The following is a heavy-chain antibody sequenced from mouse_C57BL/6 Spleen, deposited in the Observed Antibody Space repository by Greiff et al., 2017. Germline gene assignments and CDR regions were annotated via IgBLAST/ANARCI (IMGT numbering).Heavy chain of an antibody. Sequence: QVQLKQSGAELAKPGASVKLSCKASGYTFTSYWMHWVKQRPGQGLEWIGYINPSSGYTKYNQKFKDKATLTADKSSSTAYMQLSSLTYEDSAVYYCARSGYGNYDWFAYWGQGTLVTVSA. CDR2: INPSSGYT. CDR3: ARSGYGNYDWFAY. CDR1: GYTFTSYW. J-gene: IGHJ3*01. D-gene: IGHD2-1*01. V-gene: IGHV1-7*01.